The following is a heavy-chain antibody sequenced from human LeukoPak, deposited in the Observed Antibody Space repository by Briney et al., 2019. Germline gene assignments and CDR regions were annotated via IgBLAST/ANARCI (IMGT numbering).Heavy chain of an antibody. V-gene: IGHV3-20*04. CDR1: GFTFDDYG. CDR2: INWNGGST. D-gene: IGHD3-16*02. CDR3: ARVSDYVWGSYRLLYYYYMDV. Sequence: PGGSLRPSCAASGFTFDDYGMSWVRQAPGKGLEWVSGINWNGGSTGYADSVKGRFTISRDNAKNSLYLQMNSLRAEDTALYYCARVSDYVWGSYRLLYYYYMDVWGKGTTVTVSS. J-gene: IGHJ6*03.